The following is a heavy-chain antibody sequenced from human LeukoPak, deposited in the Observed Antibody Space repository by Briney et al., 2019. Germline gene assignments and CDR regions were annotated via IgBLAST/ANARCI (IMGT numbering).Heavy chain of an antibody. D-gene: IGHD2-21*01. V-gene: IGHV3-23*01. CDR2: ISGTGGAT. Sequence: GGSLRLSCVASGFSLGNYAMSWVRQAPGKGLQWVSQISGTGGATWYAGFARDRFTISRDNSKKTLYLQMSGLRVEDTAMYYCVKDPRDTYGTNWFVSWGQGTLLIVSS. J-gene: IGHJ5*01. CDR3: VKDPRDTYGTNWFVS. CDR1: GFSLGNYA.